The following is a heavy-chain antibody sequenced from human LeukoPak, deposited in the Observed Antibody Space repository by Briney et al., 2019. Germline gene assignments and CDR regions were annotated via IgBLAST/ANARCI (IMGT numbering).Heavy chain of an antibody. CDR3: ARSRSLSPYDKNLNY. Sequence: KAGGSLRLSCAASGFTFSSYAMSWVRQAPGKALEWVSSLSSSTNYIYYADSVTGRFTISRDDAQNSLYLQMNSLSAEDTAIYYCARSRSLSPYDKNLNYWGQGSLVVVSS. CDR2: LSSSTNYI. J-gene: IGHJ4*02. V-gene: IGHV3-21*01. CDR1: GFTFSSYA. D-gene: IGHD1-26*01.